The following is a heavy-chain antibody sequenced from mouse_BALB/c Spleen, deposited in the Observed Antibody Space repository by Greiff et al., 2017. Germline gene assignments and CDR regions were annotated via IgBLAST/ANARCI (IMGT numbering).Heavy chain of an antibody. CDR1: GYTFSSYW. V-gene: IGHV1-9*01. CDR2: ILPGSGST. J-gene: IGHJ2*01. D-gene: IGHD2-4*01. CDR3: AREGGVYYESPDY. Sequence: QVQLQQSGAELMKPGASVKISCKATGYTFSSYWIEWVKQRPGHGLEWIGEILPGSGSTNYNEKFKGKATFTADTSSNTAYMQLSSLTSEDSAVYYCAREGGVYYESPDYWGQGTTLTVSS.